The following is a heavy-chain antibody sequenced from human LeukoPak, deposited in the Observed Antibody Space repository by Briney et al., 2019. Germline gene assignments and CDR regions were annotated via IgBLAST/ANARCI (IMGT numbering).Heavy chain of an antibody. CDR2: IIPILGIA. Sequence: SVKVSCKASGGTFSSYAISWVRQAPGQGLEWMGRIIPILGIANYAQKFQGRVTITADKSTSTAYMELSSLRSEDTAVYYCARVDSSGYYDYWGQGTLVTVSS. CDR3: ARVDSSGYYDY. D-gene: IGHD3-22*01. V-gene: IGHV1-69*04. J-gene: IGHJ4*02. CDR1: GGTFSSYA.